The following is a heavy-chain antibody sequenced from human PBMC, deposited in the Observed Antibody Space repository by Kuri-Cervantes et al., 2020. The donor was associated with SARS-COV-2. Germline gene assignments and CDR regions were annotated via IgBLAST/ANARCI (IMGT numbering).Heavy chain of an antibody. CDR1: GGSISSGGYY. CDR3: ARATYYYDSSGYYSDY. J-gene: IGHJ4*02. Sequence: GSLRLSCAVSGGSISSGGYYWSWIRQPPGKGLEWIGEINHSGSTNYNPSHKSRVTISVDTSKNQFSLKLSSVTAADTAVYYCARATYYYDSSGYYSDYWGQGTLVTVSS. D-gene: IGHD3-22*01. V-gene: IGHV4-34*01. CDR2: INHSGST.